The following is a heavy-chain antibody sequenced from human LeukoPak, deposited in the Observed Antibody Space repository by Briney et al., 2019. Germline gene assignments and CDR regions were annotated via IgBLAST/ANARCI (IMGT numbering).Heavy chain of an antibody. J-gene: IGHJ4*02. V-gene: IGHV3-33*06. CDR1: GFTFSSYG. D-gene: IGHD3-3*01. CDR2: IWYDGSNK. CDR3: AKGNDFWSGYPDY. Sequence: GGSLRLSCAASGFTFSSYGMHWVRQAPGKGLEWVAVIWYDGSNKYYADSVKGRFTISRDNSKNTLYLQMNSLRAEDTAVYYCAKGNDFWSGYPDYWGQGTLVTVSS.